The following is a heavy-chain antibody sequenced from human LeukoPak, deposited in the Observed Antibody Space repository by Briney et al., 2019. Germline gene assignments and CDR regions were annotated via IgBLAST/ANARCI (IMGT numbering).Heavy chain of an antibody. CDR1: GFTFSSYS. J-gene: IGHJ4*02. CDR3: ARAGGYSGYDLSFDY. D-gene: IGHD5-12*01. Sequence: GGSLRLSCAASGFTFSSYSMNWVRQAPGKGLEWVSSISSSSSYIYYADSVKGRFTTSRDNAKNSLYLQMNSLRAEDTAVYYCARAGGYSGYDLSFDYWGQGTLVTVSS. V-gene: IGHV3-21*01. CDR2: ISSSSSYI.